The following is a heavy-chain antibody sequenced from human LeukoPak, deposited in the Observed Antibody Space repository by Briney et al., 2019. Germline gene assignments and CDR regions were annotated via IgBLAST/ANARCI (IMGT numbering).Heavy chain of an antibody. CDR3: ARDFVYIGNSGWDDTFDI. Sequence: GASVKVSCKASGYTFTNYGISWVRQAPGQGLEWMGWISAKKGDTNYAQKLQGRVTMTTDTSTSTAYMELTSLRSDDTAVYYCARDFVYIGNSGWDDTFDIWGQGTMVTVSS. V-gene: IGHV1-18*01. J-gene: IGHJ3*02. D-gene: IGHD4-23*01. CDR2: ISAKKGDT. CDR1: GYTFTNYG.